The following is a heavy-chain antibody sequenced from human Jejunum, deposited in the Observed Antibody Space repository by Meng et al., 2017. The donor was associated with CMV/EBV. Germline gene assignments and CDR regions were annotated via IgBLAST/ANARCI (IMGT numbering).Heavy chain of an antibody. J-gene: IGHJ5*02. CDR2: INQNGSKI. V-gene: IGHV3-7*01. Sequence: SCVASGFIFSTYSMSWVRQAPGKGLGWVANINQNGSKIFYMGSVKGRFTISRDNAKNSLYLQMNSLRAEDTAVYYCARGSGFLIDAWGQGTLVTVSS. CDR3: ARGSGFLIDA. CDR1: GFIFSTYS. D-gene: IGHD3-3*01.